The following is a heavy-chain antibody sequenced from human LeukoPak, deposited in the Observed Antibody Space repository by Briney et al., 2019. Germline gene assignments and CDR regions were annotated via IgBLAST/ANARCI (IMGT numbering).Heavy chain of an antibody. V-gene: IGHV1-2*02. CDR2: INPNSGGT. CDR3: ARGGHSSSARLDY. D-gene: IGHD2-2*01. J-gene: IGHJ4*02. Sequence: ASVNVSCKASGYTFTGYYMHWVRQAPGQGLEWMGWINPNSGGTNYAQKFQGRVTMTRDTSISTAYMELSRLRSDDTAVYYCARGGHSSSARLDYWGQGTLVTVSS. CDR1: GYTFTGYY.